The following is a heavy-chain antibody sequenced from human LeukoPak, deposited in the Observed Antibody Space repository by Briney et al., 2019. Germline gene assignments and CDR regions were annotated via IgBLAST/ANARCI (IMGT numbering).Heavy chain of an antibody. D-gene: IGHD2-2*01. J-gene: IGHJ3*02. CDR3: AKPPVGPEAFDI. CDR2: ISYDGSNK. CDR1: GFTFSSYA. Sequence: GGSLRLSCAASGFTFSSYAMHWVRQAPGKGLGWVAVISYDGSNKYSADSVKGGFTISRDNSTNTLYLQMNSLRAEDTAVYYCAKPPVGPEAFDIWGQGTMVTVSS. V-gene: IGHV3-30-3*02.